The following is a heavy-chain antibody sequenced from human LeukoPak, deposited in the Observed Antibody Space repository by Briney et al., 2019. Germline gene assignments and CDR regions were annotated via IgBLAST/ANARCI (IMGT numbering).Heavy chain of an antibody. CDR2: IYYSGNT. D-gene: IGHD3/OR15-3a*01. J-gene: IGHJ4*02. CDR1: GVSISSSNSY. V-gene: IGHV4-39*01. CDR3: ARQTGSGLFILP. Sequence: SDTLSLSCTVSGVSISSSNSYWGWIRQPPGKGLEWIGSIYYSGNTYYNASLKSQVSISIDTSKNQFSLSLTSVTAADTAVYYCARQTGSGLFILPGGQGTLVTVSS.